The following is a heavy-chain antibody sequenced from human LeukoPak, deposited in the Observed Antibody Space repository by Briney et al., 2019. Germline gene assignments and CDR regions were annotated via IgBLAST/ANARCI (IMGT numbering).Heavy chain of an antibody. J-gene: IGHJ4*02. CDR1: GGSISSGGYY. D-gene: IGHD4-23*01. V-gene: IGHV4-31*03. CDR3: ARETPYGGNPGSFVY. Sequence: PSQTLSLTCTVSGGSISSGGYYWSWIRQHPGKGLEWIGYIYYSGSTYYNPSLKSRVTISVDTSKNQFSLKLSSVTAADTAVYYCARETPYGGNPGSFVYWGQGTLVTVSS. CDR2: IYYSGST.